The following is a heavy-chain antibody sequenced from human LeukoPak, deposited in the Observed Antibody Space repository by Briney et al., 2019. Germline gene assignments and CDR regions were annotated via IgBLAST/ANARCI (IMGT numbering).Heavy chain of an antibody. J-gene: IGHJ4*02. CDR1: GFTFSGSA. Sequence: PGGSLRLSCAASGFTFSGSAMHWVRQASGKGLEWVGRIRSKANSYATAYAASVKGRFTISRDDSKNRAYLQMNSLKTEDTAVYYCTTRPHIVGATTFDYWGQGTLVTVSS. V-gene: IGHV3-73*01. D-gene: IGHD1-26*01. CDR2: IRSKANSYAT. CDR3: TTRPHIVGATTFDY.